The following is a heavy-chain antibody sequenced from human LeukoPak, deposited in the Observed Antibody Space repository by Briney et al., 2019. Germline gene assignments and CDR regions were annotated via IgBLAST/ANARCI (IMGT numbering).Heavy chain of an antibody. CDR2: ISYDGSNK. V-gene: IGHV3-30*18. CDR1: GFAFSSYG. D-gene: IGHD5-18*01. J-gene: IGHJ4*02. Sequence: PGRSLRLSCAASGFAFSSYGMHWVRQAPGKGLEWVALISYDGSNKYYADSVKGRFTISRDNSKNTLYLQMNGLRAEDTAVYYCAKDRYTYGTEYFDYWGQGTLVTVSS. CDR3: AKDRYTYGTEYFDY.